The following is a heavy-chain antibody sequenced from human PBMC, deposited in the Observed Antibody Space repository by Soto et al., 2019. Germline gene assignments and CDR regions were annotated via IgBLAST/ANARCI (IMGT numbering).Heavy chain of an antibody. J-gene: IGHJ4*02. CDR3: ARDLGYDASDGYFDY. CDR2: ISSRGNII. CDR1: GFTFSDYY. Sequence: PGGSLRLSCAGSGFTFSDYYMSWIRQAPGKGLAWVSYISSRGNIIYYADSVEGRFTIYRDNAKNSLYLQMNSLRAEDTAVYYCARDLGYDASDGYFDYWGQGTLVTVSS. D-gene: IGHD3-22*01. V-gene: IGHV3-11*01.